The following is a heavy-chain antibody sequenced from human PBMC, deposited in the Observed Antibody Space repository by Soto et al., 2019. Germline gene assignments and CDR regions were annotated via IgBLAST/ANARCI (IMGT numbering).Heavy chain of an antibody. J-gene: IGHJ6*02. V-gene: IGHV4-31*03. CDR3: ARACVAPYYDILTGYSYYYYGMDV. Sequence: SETLSLTCTVSGGSISSGGYYWSWIRQHPGKGLEWIGYIYYSGSTYYNPSLKSRVTISVDTSKNQFSLKLSSVTAADTAVYYCARACVAPYYDILTGYSYYYYGMDVWGQGTTVTVSS. CDR2: IYYSGST. CDR1: GGSISSGGYY. D-gene: IGHD3-9*01.